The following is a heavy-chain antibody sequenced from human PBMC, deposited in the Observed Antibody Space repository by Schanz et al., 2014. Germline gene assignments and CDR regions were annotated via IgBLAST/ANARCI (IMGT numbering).Heavy chain of an antibody. J-gene: IGHJ4*02. CDR1: GFTFSNHA. Sequence: EVQLVESGGGLVKPGGSLRLSCAASGFTFSNHALSWVRQAPGKGLEWVSGIGGSGDSTHYADSVKGRFIISRDNAKNSLYLQMNSLRAEDTALYYCAKDHAGSDILTALGNWGQGTLVTVSS. D-gene: IGHD3-9*01. V-gene: IGHV3-23*04. CDR2: IGGSGDST. CDR3: AKDHAGSDILTALGN.